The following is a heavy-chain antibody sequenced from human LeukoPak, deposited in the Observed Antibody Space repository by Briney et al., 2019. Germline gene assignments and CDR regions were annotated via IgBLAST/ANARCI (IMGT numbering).Heavy chain of an antibody. Sequence: GGSLRLSCAASGFSFSSYWMNWVRRAPGKGLEWLANIKEDGTKKYYVDSVKGRFTISRDNSKNTLYLQMDSLRAEDTAVYYCARHSSRWYDGGINWFDPWGQGTLVTVSS. CDR2: IKEDGTKK. D-gene: IGHD6-19*01. CDR3: ARHSSRWYDGGINWFDP. CDR1: GFSFSSYW. V-gene: IGHV3-7*01. J-gene: IGHJ5*02.